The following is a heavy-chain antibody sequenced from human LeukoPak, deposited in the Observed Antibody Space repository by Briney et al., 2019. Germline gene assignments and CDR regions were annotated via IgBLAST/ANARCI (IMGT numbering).Heavy chain of an antibody. D-gene: IGHD1-26*01. J-gene: IGHJ6*02. CDR3: ASPLPGRELCGMDV. Sequence: SVKVSCKASGGTFSSYAISWVRQAPGQGLEWMGGIIPIFGTANYAQKFQGRVTITADESTSTAYMELSSLRSEDTAVYYCASPLPGRELCGMDVWGQGTTVTVSS. CDR1: GGTFSSYA. V-gene: IGHV1-69*01. CDR2: IIPIFGTA.